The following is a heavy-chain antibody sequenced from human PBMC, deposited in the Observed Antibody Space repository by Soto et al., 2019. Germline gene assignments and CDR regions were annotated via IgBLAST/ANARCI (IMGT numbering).Heavy chain of an antibody. CDR2: VYYKGNT. CDR3: ARRISSGIYPYGLDV. Sequence: QLQLQESGPGLVKPSETLSLTCTVSGGSINSSSSYWGWIRQTPGKGLEWNGSVYYKGNTYYNPSLMSRVTVSVDTSKNHFSQKVSSVTAAETAVYYCARRISSGIYPYGLDVWGQGTTVIVSS. J-gene: IGHJ6*02. D-gene: IGHD1-26*01. CDR1: GGSINSSSSY. V-gene: IGHV4-39*02.